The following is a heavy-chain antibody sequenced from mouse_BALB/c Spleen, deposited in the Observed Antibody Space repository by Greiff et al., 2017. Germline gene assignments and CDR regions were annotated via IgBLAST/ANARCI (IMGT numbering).Heavy chain of an antibody. CDR2: ISYSGST. Sequence: EVKLEESGPGLVKPSQSLSLTCTVTGYSITSDYAWNWIRQFPGNKLEWMGYISYSGSTSYNPSLKSRISITRDTSKNQFFLQLNSVTTEDTATYYCARSMGLGPPWFAYWGQGTLVTVSA. CDR1: GYSITSDYA. J-gene: IGHJ3*01. D-gene: IGHD1-1*02. CDR3: ARSMGLGPPWFAY. V-gene: IGHV3-2*02.